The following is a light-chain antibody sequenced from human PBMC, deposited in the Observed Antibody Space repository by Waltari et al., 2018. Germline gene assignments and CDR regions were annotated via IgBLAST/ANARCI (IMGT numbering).Light chain of an antibody. CDR3: LSAYSGGSQGV. V-gene: IGLV3-25*03. Sequence: SYELTQPPSVSVSPGQTAKIPCSGDAFPQQYTYWYQQKPGQAPRLVIYKDTERPSGIPERFSGSSSGTTVTLTISGVQAEDEADYYCLSAYSGGSQGVFGGGTKLTVL. J-gene: IGLJ2*01. CDR2: KDT. CDR1: AFPQQY.